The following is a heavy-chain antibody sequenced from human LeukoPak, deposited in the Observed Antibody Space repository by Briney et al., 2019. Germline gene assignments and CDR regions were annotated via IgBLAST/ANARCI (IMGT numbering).Heavy chain of an antibody. Sequence: PGGSLRLSCAASGFTFSSYWMSWVRQAPGKGLEWVANIKQDGREKYYVDSVKGRFTISRDNAKNSLYLQMNSLRAEDTAVYYCARVAAGNFDWLLYYYYYYGMDVWGQGTTVTVSS. CDR2: IKQDGREK. CDR1: GFTFSSYW. J-gene: IGHJ6*02. CDR3: ARVAAGNFDWLLYYYYYYGMDV. D-gene: IGHD3-9*01. V-gene: IGHV3-7*01.